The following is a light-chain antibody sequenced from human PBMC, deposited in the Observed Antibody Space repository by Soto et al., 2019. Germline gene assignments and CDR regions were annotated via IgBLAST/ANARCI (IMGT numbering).Light chain of an antibody. Sequence: DIQMTQSPSSLSASVGDRVTITCQASQDISNYLNWYQQKPGKAPKLLIYDASNLETGVPSRFSGSGSGTDFTFHNSRLQPEDIATYYCQQYDNLPPLTFGGGTKVEIK. CDR3: QQYDNLPPLT. CDR1: QDISNY. CDR2: DAS. J-gene: IGKJ4*01. V-gene: IGKV1-33*01.